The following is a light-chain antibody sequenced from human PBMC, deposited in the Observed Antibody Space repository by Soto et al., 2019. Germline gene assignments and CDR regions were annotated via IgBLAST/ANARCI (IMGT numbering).Light chain of an antibody. J-gene: IGKJ1*01. CDR3: QPSYTNPPWT. V-gene: IGKV1-39*01. CDR1: QSISNY. Sequence: DIQMTQSPSSLSASVGDRVTITCRASQSISNYLNWYQQKPGKAPKVLIYDASSLQGGVPSRFSGSGSGTDFTLTISSLQPEDFANYYCQPSYTNPPWTFGRGTKVDIX. CDR2: DAS.